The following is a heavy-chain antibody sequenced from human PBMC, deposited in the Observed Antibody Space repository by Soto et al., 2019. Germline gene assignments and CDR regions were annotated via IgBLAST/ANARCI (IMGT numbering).Heavy chain of an antibody. D-gene: IGHD3-3*01. CDR1: GFTFSSYA. CDR3: AKVRLTIFGVVTVPYYMDV. CDR2: ISGSGGST. V-gene: IGHV3-23*01. Sequence: PGGSLRLSCAASGFTFSSYAMSWVRQAPGKGLEWVSAISGSGGSTYYADSVKGRFTISRDNSKNTLYLQMNSLRAEDTAVYYCAKVRLTIFGVVTVPYYMDVWGKGTTVTSP. J-gene: IGHJ6*03.